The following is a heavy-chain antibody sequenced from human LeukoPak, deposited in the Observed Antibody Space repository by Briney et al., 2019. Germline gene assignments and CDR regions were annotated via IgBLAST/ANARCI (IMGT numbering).Heavy chain of an antibody. Sequence: GGSLRLSCAASGLAFSAYKMHWVRQAPRKGLVWVSRISIDGYTTGYADFVQGRFTASRDNTKNTWSLEMNSLRAEDTAVYYCVVGGSPGYWGQGTLVTVSS. J-gene: IGHJ4*02. CDR3: VVGGSPGY. D-gene: IGHD2-15*01. CDR2: ISIDGYTT. V-gene: IGHV3-74*01. CDR1: GLAFSAYK.